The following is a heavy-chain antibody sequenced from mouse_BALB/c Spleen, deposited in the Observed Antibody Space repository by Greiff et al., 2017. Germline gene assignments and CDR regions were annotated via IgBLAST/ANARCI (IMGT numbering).Heavy chain of an antibody. V-gene: IGHV5-17*02. CDR2: ISSGSSTI. CDR1: GFTFSSFG. J-gene: IGHJ3*01. Sequence: EVKLVESGGGLVQPGGSRKLSCAASGFTFSSFGMHWVRQAPEKGLEWVAYISSGSSTIYYADTVKGRFTISRDNPKNTLFLQMTSLRSEDTAMYYCARSTMITTFAYWGQGTLVTVSA. CDR3: ARSTMITTFAY. D-gene: IGHD2-4*01.